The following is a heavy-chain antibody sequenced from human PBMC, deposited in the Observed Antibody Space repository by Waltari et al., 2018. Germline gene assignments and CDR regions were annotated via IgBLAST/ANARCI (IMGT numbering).Heavy chain of an antibody. CDR3: ARLNYDFWSGTWYFDY. CDR2: INHSGST. V-gene: IGHV4-34*01. D-gene: IGHD3-3*01. CDR1: GGSFSGYY. J-gene: IGHJ4*02. Sequence: QVQLQQWGAGLLKPSETLSLTCAVYGGSFSGYYWSWNRQRPGKGLEWIGEINHSGSTNYNPSLKSRVTISVDTSKNQFSLKLSSVTAADTAVYYCARLNYDFWSGTWYFDYWGQGTLVTVSS.